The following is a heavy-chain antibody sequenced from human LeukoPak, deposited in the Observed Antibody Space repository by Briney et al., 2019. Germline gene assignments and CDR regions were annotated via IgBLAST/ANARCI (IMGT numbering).Heavy chain of an antibody. D-gene: IGHD3/OR15-3a*01. J-gene: IGHJ4*02. V-gene: IGHV4-59*01. CDR3: ARSHSVWTSFDY. CDR2: IYYSGST. CDR1: GGSISSYY. Sequence: SETLSLTCTVSGGSISSYYWSWIRQPPGKGLEWIGYIYYSGSTNYNPSLKSRVTISVDTSKNQFSLMLSSVTAADTAVYYCARSHSVWTSFDYWGQGTLVTVSS.